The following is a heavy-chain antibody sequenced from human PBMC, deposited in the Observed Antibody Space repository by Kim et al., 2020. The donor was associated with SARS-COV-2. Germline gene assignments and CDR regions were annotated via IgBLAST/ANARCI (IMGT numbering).Heavy chain of an antibody. D-gene: IGHD3-3*01. CDR1: GFTFSSYG. CDR2: ISYDGSNK. CDR3: AKEILALGGMDV. V-gene: IGHV3-30*18. J-gene: IGHJ6*02. Sequence: GGSLRLSCAASGFTFSSYGMHWVRQAPGKGLEWVAVISYDGSNKYYADPVKGRFTISRDNSKNTLYLQMSSLRAEATAVYYCAKEILALGGMDVWGQGTTVTVSS.